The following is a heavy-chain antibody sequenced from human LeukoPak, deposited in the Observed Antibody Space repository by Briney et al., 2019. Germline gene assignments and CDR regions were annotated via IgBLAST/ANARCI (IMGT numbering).Heavy chain of an antibody. V-gene: IGHV4-30-4*01. D-gene: IGHD5-18*01. CDR2: IYSTGNT. J-gene: IGHJ4*02. Sequence: SQTLSLTFTFCVGFNIKGDRYGSWIRQSPEKGLEWIGYIYSTGNTYYNPSLKRRVIISVDKSKNQFSLELNSVTAADTAVYYCARDSYSYGYGGFDYWGQGILVTVSS. CDR3: ARDSYSYGYGGFDY. CDR1: VGFNIKGDRY.